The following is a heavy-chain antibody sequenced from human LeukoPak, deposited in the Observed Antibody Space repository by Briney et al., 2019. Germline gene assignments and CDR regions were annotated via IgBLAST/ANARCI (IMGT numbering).Heavy chain of an antibody. CDR3: ASPPWDSKYVSWLDP. V-gene: IGHV3-7*01. Sequence: GGSLRLSCAASGFTFSRYWMSWVRQAPGKGLEWVANIKQDGSERYYADSVRGRFTISRDNAKNSLYLQMNSLRAEDTAVYYCASPPWDSKYVSWLDPWGQGTLVTVSS. J-gene: IGHJ5*02. CDR2: IKQDGSER. CDR1: GFTFSRYW. D-gene: IGHD4-11*01.